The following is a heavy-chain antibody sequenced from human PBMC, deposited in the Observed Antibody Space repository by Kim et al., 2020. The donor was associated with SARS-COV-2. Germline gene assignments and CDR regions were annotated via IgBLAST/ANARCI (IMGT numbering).Heavy chain of an antibody. CDR1: GFTFSSYA. D-gene: IGHD5-18*01. CDR2: ISGSGGST. CDR3: AKSRGYSYGSPSFDY. V-gene: IGHV3-23*01. J-gene: IGHJ4*02. Sequence: GGSLRLSCAASGFTFSSYAMSWVRQAPGKGLEWVSAISGSGGSTYYADSVKGRFTISRDNSKNTLYLQMNSLRAEDTAVYYCAKSRGYSYGSPSFDYWGQGTLVTVSS.